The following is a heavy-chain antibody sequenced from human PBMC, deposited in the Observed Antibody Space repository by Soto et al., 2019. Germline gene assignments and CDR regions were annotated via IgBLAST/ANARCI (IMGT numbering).Heavy chain of an antibody. CDR3: ANEPQVGMAGAFDI. CDR1: GFTFSSYE. Sequence: GGSLRLSCAASGFTFSSYEMNWVRQAPGKGLEWVSDISGSGSSIYYADSVKGRFTISRDNAKNTLYLQMNSLRAEDTAVYYCANEPQVGMAGAFDIWGQGTMVTVSS. V-gene: IGHV3-48*03. J-gene: IGHJ3*02. CDR2: ISGSGSSI. D-gene: IGHD6-13*01.